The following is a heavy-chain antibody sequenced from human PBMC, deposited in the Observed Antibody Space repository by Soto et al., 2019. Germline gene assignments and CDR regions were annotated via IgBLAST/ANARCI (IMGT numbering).Heavy chain of an antibody. D-gene: IGHD3-10*01. CDR2: FIPIFDAA. J-gene: IGHJ3*02. CDR1: GGTFSNYA. CDR3: ARKAESYGFDI. V-gene: IGHV1-69*01. Sequence: QVQLVQSGAEVKKPGSSVKVSCKASGGTFSNYAINWVRQAPGQGLEWMGGFIPIFDAANYAQNFRGRVTITADESTSTAYMELSGLRSEDTAMYYCARKAESYGFDIWGPGTLVTVS.